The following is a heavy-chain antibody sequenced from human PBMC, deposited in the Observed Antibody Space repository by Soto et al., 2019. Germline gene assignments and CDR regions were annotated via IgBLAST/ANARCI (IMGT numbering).Heavy chain of an antibody. CDR3: ARAHFNMVLH. Sequence: SETLSLTCTVSGGSISSGGYYWSWIRQHPGKGLEWIGYIYYSGSTYYNPSLKSRVTISVDTSKNQFSLKLSSVTAADTAVYYCARAHFNMVLHWGQGTLVTVSS. CDR1: GGSISSGGYY. V-gene: IGHV4-31*03. D-gene: IGHD3-10*01. J-gene: IGHJ4*02. CDR2: IYYSGST.